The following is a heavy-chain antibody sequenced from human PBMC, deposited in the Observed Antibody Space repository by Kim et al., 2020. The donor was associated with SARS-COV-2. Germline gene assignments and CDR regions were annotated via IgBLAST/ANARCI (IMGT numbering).Heavy chain of an antibody. D-gene: IGHD2-2*02. CDR3: ARGGWDIVVVPAATPKEKNHCYYYYMDV. CDR1: GGSISSGGYY. J-gene: IGHJ6*03. Sequence: SETLSLTCTVSGGSISSGGYYWSWIRQHPGKGLEWIGYIYYSGSTYYNPSLKSRVTISVDTSKNQFSLKLSSVTAADTAVYYCARGGWDIVVVPAATPKEKNHCYYYYMDVWGKGTTVTVSS. CDR2: IYYSGST. V-gene: IGHV4-31*03.